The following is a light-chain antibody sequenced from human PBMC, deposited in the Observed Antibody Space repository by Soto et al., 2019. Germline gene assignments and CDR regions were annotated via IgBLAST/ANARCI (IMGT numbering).Light chain of an antibody. V-gene: IGLV2-18*02. J-gene: IGLJ2*01. CDR2: QVN. CDR1: GSDIGRYNR. CDR3: SSYTDRATFVL. Sequence: QSALTQPPSVSGSPGQSVTISCTGTGSDIGRYNRFYWYRRVTGTAPKLMISQVNTRPSGVPERFSESKSGNTDSLTIYGLRAEDEADYYCSSYTDRATFVLFGGGTKLTVL.